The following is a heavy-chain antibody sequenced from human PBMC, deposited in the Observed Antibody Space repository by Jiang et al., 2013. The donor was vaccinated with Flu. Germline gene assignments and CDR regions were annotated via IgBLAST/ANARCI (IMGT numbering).Heavy chain of an antibody. D-gene: IGHD4-11*01. CDR3: AKIRAHSNDFDY. V-gene: IGHV3-30*18. CDR2: ISYDGSNK. Sequence: AASGFTSVAMACTGSGQAPGKGLEWVAVISYDGSNKYYADSVKGRFTISRDNSKNTLYLQMNSLRAEDTAVYYCAKIRAHSNDFDYWGQGTLVTVSS. J-gene: IGHJ4*02. CDR1: GFTSVAMA.